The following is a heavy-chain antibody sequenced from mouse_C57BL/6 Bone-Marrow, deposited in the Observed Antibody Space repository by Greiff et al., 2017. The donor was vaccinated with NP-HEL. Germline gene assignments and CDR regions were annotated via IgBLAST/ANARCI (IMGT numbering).Heavy chain of an antibody. V-gene: IGHV6-3*01. CDR1: GFTFSNYW. J-gene: IGHJ4*01. Sequence: EVKLMESGGGLVQPGGSMKLSCVASGFTFSNYWMNWVRQSPEKGLEWVAQIRLKSDNYATHYAESVKGRFTISRDDSKSSVYLQMNNLRAEDTGIYYCTGITTVVGAMDYWGQGTSVTVSS. CDR3: TGITTVVGAMDY. CDR2: IRLKSDNYAT. D-gene: IGHD1-1*01.